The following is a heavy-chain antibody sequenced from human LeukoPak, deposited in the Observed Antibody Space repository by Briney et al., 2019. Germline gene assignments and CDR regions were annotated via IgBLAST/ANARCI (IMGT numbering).Heavy chain of an antibody. CDR2: FYDTRST. V-gene: IGHV4-59*01. D-gene: IGHD3-10*01. J-gene: IGHJ4*02. Sequence: SETLSLTCTVSGGSINLYYWSWIRQPPGKGLEWIGYFYDTRSTKYNPSLERRVTISVDMSRKQFSLNISSVTTADTAAYYCARGRGSLTYWGQGTLATVSS. CDR1: GGSINLYY. CDR3: ARGRGSLTY.